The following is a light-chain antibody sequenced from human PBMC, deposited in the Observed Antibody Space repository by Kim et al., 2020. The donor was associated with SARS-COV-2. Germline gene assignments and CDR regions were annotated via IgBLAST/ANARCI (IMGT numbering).Light chain of an antibody. CDR3: QQYNNWPPVT. CDR1: QSVSSN. V-gene: IGKV3-15*01. Sequence: SPGERATLSCRASQSVSSNLAWYQQKPGQAPRLLIYGASTRATGIPARFSGSGSGTEFTLTISSLQSEDFAVYYWQQYNNWPPVTFGPGTKVDTK. CDR2: GAS. J-gene: IGKJ3*01.